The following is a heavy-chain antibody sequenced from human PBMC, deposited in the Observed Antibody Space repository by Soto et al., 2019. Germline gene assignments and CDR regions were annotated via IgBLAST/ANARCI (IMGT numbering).Heavy chain of an antibody. J-gene: IGHJ4*02. CDR1: GFSFGVSGVG. D-gene: IGHD2-21*01. CDR2: VFWNDDK. CDR3: ARAYTYDFDH. Sequence: QITLKESGPTLVKPPQTLTLTCTFSGFSFGVSGVGVGWIRQPPGRALEWLGLVFWNDDKRYSPSLESRLTLTKDTSNNQVVLTVTNLDPGDTGTYYCARAYTYDFDHWGQGTLVTVSS. V-gene: IGHV2-5*01.